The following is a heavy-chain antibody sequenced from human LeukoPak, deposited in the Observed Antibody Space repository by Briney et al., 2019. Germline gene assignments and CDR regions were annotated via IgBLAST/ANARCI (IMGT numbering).Heavy chain of an antibody. CDR3: ARLGGWWNHYYYYIDV. J-gene: IGHJ6*03. CDR1: GGTFSSYA. CDR2: IIPIFGTA. V-gene: IGHV1-69*06. Sequence: ASVKVSCKASGGTFSSYAISWVRQAPGQGLEWMGRIIPIFGTANYAQKFQGRVTITADKSTSTAYMELSSLRSEDTAVYYCARLGGWWNHYYYYIDVWGTGTTVTVSS. D-gene: IGHD6-19*01.